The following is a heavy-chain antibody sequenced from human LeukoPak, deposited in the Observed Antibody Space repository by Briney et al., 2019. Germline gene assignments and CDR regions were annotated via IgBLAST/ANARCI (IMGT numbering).Heavy chain of an antibody. CDR2: IYYSGST. Sequence: PSETLSLTCTVSGGSISSSSYYWGWIRQPPGKGLEWIGSIYYSGSTYYNPSLKSRVTISVDTSKNQFSLKLSSVTAADTAVYYWARRYDSSGYYWGGVGLNAFDIWGQGTMVTVSS. CDR3: ARRYDSSGYYWGGVGLNAFDI. J-gene: IGHJ3*02. D-gene: IGHD3-22*01. CDR1: GGSISSSSYY. V-gene: IGHV4-39*01.